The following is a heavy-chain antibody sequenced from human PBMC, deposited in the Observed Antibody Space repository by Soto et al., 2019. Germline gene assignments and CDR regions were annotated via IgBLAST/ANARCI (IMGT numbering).Heavy chain of an antibody. Sequence: QVQLVQSGAEVKKPGSSVKVSCKASGGTFSSYAISWVRQAPGQGLEWMGGIIPIFGTANYAQKFQGRVTITADESTSTAHIDLSSLRSEDTAVYYCARGRARIAAAGGYGLDVWGQGTTVTVSS. CDR3: ARGRARIAAAGGYGLDV. CDR2: IIPIFGTA. J-gene: IGHJ6*02. V-gene: IGHV1-69*01. CDR1: GGTFSSYA. D-gene: IGHD6-13*01.